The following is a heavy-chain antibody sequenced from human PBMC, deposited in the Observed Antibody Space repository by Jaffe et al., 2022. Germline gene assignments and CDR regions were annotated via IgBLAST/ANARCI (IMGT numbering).Heavy chain of an antibody. J-gene: IGHJ4*02. CDR2: INSDGSST. D-gene: IGHD5-18*01. CDR1: GFTFSSYW. V-gene: IGHV3-74*01. Sequence: EVQLVESGGGLVQPGGSLRLSCAASGFTFSSYWMHWVRQAPGKGLVWVSRINSDGSSTSYADSVKGRFTISRDNAKNTLYLQMNSLRAEDTAVYYCARVRGYSYGYGVYFDYWGQGTLVTVSS. CDR3: ARVRGYSYGYGVYFDY.